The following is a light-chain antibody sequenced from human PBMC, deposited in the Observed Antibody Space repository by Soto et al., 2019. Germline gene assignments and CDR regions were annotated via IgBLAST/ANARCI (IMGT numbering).Light chain of an antibody. Sequence: DIQMTQSPSSLSASVGDRVTIPCRASQSISSYLNWYQQKPGKAPKLLIYAASSLQSGVPSRFSGSGSGTDFTLTISSLQPEDFATYYCQQSYSTPWTFGQGTQVDIK. CDR1: QSISSY. CDR2: AAS. CDR3: QQSYSTPWT. J-gene: IGKJ1*01. V-gene: IGKV1-39*01.